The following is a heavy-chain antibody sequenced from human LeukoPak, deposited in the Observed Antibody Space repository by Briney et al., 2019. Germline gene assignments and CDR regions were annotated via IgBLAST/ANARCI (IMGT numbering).Heavy chain of an antibody. V-gene: IGHV4-61*10. CDR1: GGSISSGSYY. CDR3: ARHVRRFGSGSYYPNWFDP. CDR2: IYYSGST. D-gene: IGHD3-10*01. Sequence: SETLSLTCTVSGGSISSGSYYWSWIRQPAGKGLEWIGYIYYSGSTNYNPSLKSRVTISVDTSKNQFSLKLSSVTAADTAVYYCARHVRRFGSGSYYPNWFDPWGQGTLVTVSS. J-gene: IGHJ5*02.